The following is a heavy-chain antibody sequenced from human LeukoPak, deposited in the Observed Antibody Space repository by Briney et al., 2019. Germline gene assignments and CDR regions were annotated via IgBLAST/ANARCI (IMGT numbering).Heavy chain of an antibody. J-gene: IGHJ4*02. D-gene: IGHD2-2*01. CDR3: ARGTSSSWHSAGGY. V-gene: IGHV1-46*01. Sequence: ASVKVSCKASGYTFVIYYMHWVRQAPGQGLEWMGIINPSGGISNYAQKFQGRLTMTGDPSTSTVYMELSSLRSEDTAVYYCARGTSSSWHSAGGYWGQGTLVTVSS. CDR2: INPSGGIS. CDR1: GYTFVIYY.